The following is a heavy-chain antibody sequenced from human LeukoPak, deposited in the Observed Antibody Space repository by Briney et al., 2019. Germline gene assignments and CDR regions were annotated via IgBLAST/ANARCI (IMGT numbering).Heavy chain of an antibody. CDR1: GYSISSGYY. Sequence: SETLSLTCTVSGYSISSGYYWGWIRQPPGKGLEWIGSIYHSGSTYYNPSLKSRVTISVDTSKNQFSLKLSSVIAADTAVYYCARLPLHRIAAAPPLWAFDIWGQGTMVTVSS. J-gene: IGHJ3*02. CDR2: IYHSGST. D-gene: IGHD6-13*01. CDR3: ARLPLHRIAAAPPLWAFDI. V-gene: IGHV4-38-2*02.